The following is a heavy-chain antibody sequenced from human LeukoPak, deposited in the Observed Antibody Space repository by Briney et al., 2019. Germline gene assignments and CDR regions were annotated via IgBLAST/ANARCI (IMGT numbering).Heavy chain of an antibody. CDR3: AKYCGGDCYGMDV. CDR1: GFTFCSYW. CDR2: IRQDGSEK. J-gene: IGHJ6*02. D-gene: IGHD2-21*01. V-gene: IGHV3-7*01. Sequence: PGGSLRLSCTASGFTFCSYWMSWVRQAPGKGLEWVANIRQDGSEKDYVDSVKGRFTISRDNAKNSLYLQMNSLRAEDTAVYYCAKYCGGDCYGMDVWGQGTTVTVSS.